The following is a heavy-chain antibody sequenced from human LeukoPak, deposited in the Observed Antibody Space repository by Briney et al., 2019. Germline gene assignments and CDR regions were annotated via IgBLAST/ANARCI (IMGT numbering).Heavy chain of an antibody. CDR2: INSDGSST. CDR1: GFTFNSYW. D-gene: IGHD6-13*01. J-gene: IGHJ4*02. V-gene: IGHV3-74*01. CDR3: ARHLAYSTGWYYFEY. Sequence: PGGSLRLSCAVSGFTFNSYWMHWVRQVPGKGLVWVSHINSDGSSTNYADSVKGRFTISRDNAKNTLYLQMNSLRAEDTAVYYCARHLAYSTGWYYFEYWGQGTLVTVSS.